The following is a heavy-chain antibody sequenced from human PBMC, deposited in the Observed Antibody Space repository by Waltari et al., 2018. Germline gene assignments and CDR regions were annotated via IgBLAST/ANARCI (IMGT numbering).Heavy chain of an antibody. Sequence: QVHLQQWGAGLLKPSETLSLTCAVYGEAFTEYYWSWIRQSPGRGLEWIGEIDHSGSPNYNLSRKSRVIMSVDMSKKQFSLKLTSVTAADTAVYYCARGGRRRFFDLWGRGTLVAVSS. CDR3: ARGGRRRFFDL. V-gene: IGHV4-34*01. J-gene: IGHJ2*01. CDR2: IDHSGSP. CDR1: GEAFTEYY.